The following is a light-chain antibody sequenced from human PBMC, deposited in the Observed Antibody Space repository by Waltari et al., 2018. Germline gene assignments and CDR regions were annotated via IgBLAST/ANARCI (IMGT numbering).Light chain of an antibody. CDR2: GAS. CDR3: QQANSFPL. CDR1: QSISSW. Sequence: DIQMTQSPSSVSASVGDRVTITCRASQSISSWLAWYQQKPGKAPNLLIYGASNLQSGVPSRFSGSGSGTDFTLTINSLQPEDFATYYCQQANSFPLFGGGTKVEIK. V-gene: IGKV1-12*01. J-gene: IGKJ4*01.